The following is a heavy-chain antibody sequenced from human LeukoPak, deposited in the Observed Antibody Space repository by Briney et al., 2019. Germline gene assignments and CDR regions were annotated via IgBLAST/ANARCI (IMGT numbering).Heavy chain of an antibody. V-gene: IGHV4-30-2*01. J-gene: IGHJ4*02. CDR3: ARAPYSSGSFDY. Sequence: SETLSLTCTVSGGSISSYSWSWIRQPPGKGLEWIGYIYHSGSTYYNPSLKSRVTISVDRSKNQFSLKLSSVTAADTAVYYCARAPYSSGSFDYWGQGTLVTVSS. CDR2: IYHSGST. D-gene: IGHD6-19*01. CDR1: GGSISSYS.